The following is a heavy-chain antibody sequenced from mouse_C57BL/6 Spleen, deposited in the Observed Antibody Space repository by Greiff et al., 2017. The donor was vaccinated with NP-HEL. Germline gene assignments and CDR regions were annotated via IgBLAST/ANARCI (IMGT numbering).Heavy chain of an antibody. D-gene: IGHD1-1*01. J-gene: IGHJ3*01. Sequence: VQLQQSGPELVKPGASVKMSCKASGYTFTDYNMHWVKQSHGKSLEWIGYINPNNGGTSYNQNAKGKAKLTLHKSSSTAYMELRSLTSEDSAVYYCAREDYYQAWFAYWGQGTLVTVSA. CDR1: GYTFTDYN. CDR3: AREDYYQAWFAY. V-gene: IGHV1-22*01. CDR2: INPNNGGT.